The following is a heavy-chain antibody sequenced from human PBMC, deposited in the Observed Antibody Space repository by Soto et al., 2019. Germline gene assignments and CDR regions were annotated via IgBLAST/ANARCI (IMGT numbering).Heavy chain of an antibody. CDR1: GGSISSRSYY. CDR3: VRGQYDRYNWFDP. J-gene: IGHJ5*02. V-gene: IGHV4-39*07. CDR2: IYYSGST. D-gene: IGHD1-1*01. Sequence: SETLSLTCTVSGGSISSRSYYWAWNRQPPGEGLEWFGYIYYSGSTYYNPSLKSRVTISVDTSKNQFSLKLSSVTAADTAVYYCVRGQYDRYNWFDPWGQGTLVTVSS.